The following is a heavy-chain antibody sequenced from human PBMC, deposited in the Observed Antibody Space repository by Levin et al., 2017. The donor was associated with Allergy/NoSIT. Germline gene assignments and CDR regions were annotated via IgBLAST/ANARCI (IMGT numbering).Heavy chain of an antibody. CDR2: ISGYNGNR. Sequence: ASVKVSCKASGYTFSKYGINWVRQARGQGLEWLGWISGYNGNRNYAQKVQGRLIMTTDTSTNTAYLELRSLTSDDTGVYYCARDRQEMAPGYSFGMDVWGQGTTVTVSS. J-gene: IGHJ6*02. V-gene: IGHV1-18*01. CDR1: GYTFSKYG. D-gene: IGHD5-24*01. CDR3: ARDRQEMAPGYSFGMDV.